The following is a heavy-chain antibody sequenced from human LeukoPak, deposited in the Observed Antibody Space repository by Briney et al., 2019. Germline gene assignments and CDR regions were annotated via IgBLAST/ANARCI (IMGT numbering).Heavy chain of an antibody. J-gene: IGHJ6*03. CDR3: ARDRIPPVSTYYYYMDV. CDR1: GYTFTSYG. CDR2: ISAYDGNT. V-gene: IGHV1-18*01. D-gene: IGHD4-11*01. Sequence: GGSVKVSCKASGYTFTSYGISWVRQAPGQGLEWMGWISAYDGNTNYAQKLQGRVTMTTDTSTSTAYMELRSLRSDDTAVYYCARDRIPPVSTYYYYMDVWGNGTTVTVAS.